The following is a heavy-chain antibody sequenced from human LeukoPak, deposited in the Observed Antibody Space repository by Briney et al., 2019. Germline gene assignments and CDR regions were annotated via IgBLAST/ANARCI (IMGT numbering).Heavy chain of an antibody. CDR1: GYTFTSYD. J-gene: IGHJ4*02. Sequence: ASVTVSCTASGYTFTSYDINWVRQATGQGLEWKGWMNPNSGNTGYAQKFQGRVTMTRNTSISTAYMELSSLRSEDKAVYYCARHPTTIAAAGNDYWGQGTLVTVSS. D-gene: IGHD6-13*01. CDR3: ARHPTTIAAAGNDY. CDR2: MNPNSGNT. V-gene: IGHV1-8*01.